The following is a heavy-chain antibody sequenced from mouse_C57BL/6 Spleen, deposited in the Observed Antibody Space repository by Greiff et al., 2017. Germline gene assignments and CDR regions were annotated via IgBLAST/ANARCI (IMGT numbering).Heavy chain of an antibody. CDR2: IDPSDSYP. D-gene: IGHD1-1*01. CDR3: ASGSSFHWYFGV. CDR1: GYTFTSYW. J-gene: IGHJ1*03. V-gene: IGHV1-69*01. Sequence: QVQLLQSGAELVMPGASVKLSCKASGYTFTSYWMPWVKQRPGQGLEWIGEIDPSDSYPNYNQKFKGKSTLAVDKSTSTAYMQLSSLTSEDSAVYYCASGSSFHWYFGVWGTGTTVTVAS.